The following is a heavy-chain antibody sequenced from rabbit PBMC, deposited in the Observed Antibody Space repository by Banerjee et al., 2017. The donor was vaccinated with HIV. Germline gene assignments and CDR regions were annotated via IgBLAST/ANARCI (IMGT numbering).Heavy chain of an antibody. V-gene: IGHV1S45*01. CDR1: GFSFSNKYV. CDR2: IYAGSSDST. CDR3: ARDGAGYAGYGYARL. D-gene: IGHD6-1*01. J-gene: IGHJ3*01. Sequence: QEQLEESGGDLVKPEGSLTLTCTASGFSFSNKYVMCWVRQAPGKGLEWIGCIYAGSSDSTYYASWAKGRFTISSTSSTTVTLQMTSLTAADTATYFCARDGAGYAGYGYARLWGQGTLVTVS.